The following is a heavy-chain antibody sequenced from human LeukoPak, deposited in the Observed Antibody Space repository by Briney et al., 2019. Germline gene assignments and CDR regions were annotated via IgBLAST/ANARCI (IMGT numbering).Heavy chain of an antibody. D-gene: IGHD3-10*01. Sequence: SETLSLTCTVSGGSISSSSYYWSWIRQHPGKGLEWIGYIYYSGSTYYNPSLKSRVTISVDTSKNQFSLKLSSVTAADTAVYYCARGIRTDYYYGSGSYYKGDAFDIWGQGTMVTVSS. CDR1: GGSISSSSYY. V-gene: IGHV4-31*03. J-gene: IGHJ3*02. CDR2: IYYSGST. CDR3: ARGIRTDYYYGSGSYYKGDAFDI.